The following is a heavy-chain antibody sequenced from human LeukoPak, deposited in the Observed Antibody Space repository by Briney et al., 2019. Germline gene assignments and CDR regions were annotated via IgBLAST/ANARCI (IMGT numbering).Heavy chain of an antibody. CDR1: GFTFSSYA. CDR2: ISSDGGNR. J-gene: IGHJ4*02. D-gene: IGHD6-19*01. Sequence: GGSLRLSCAASGFTFSSYAMHWVRRAPGKALEWVATISSDGGNRYYSDSVKGRFTISRDNPKNTLYLQMNSLRPEDTAVFHCARGRAVTGSTVIDYWGQGTLVTVSS. V-gene: IGHV3-30-3*01. CDR3: ARGRAVTGSTVIDY.